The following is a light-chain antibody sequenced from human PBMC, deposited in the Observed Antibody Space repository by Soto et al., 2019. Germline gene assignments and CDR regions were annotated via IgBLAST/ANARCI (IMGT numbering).Light chain of an antibody. CDR1: SSDVGGYNS. V-gene: IGLV2-14*01. J-gene: IGLJ3*02. Sequence: QSALTQPASVSGSPGQSITISCTGTSSDVGGYNSVPWYQQHPDKGPKLMIYEVSNRPSGISTRFSGSRSGNTAYLTISGLQAEDEADYYCSSYTRSTSLVFGGGTKLTVL. CDR2: EVS. CDR3: SSYTRSTSLV.